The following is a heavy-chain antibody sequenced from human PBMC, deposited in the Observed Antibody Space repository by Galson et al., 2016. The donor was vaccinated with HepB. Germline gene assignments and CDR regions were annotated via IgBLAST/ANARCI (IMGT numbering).Heavy chain of an antibody. V-gene: IGHV3-30*18. CDR2: ISYDGSKE. D-gene: IGHD3-10*01. CDR3: AKDGASGETGHLDF. J-gene: IGHJ4*02. Sequence: SLRLSCAASGFTFKDYGIHWVRQAPGKGLEWVAVISYDGSKEDSTDSVRGRFSVSRDNSRNTVYLQMNSLRVEDTALYYCAKDGASGETGHLDFWGQGTLVIVSS. CDR1: GFTFKDYG.